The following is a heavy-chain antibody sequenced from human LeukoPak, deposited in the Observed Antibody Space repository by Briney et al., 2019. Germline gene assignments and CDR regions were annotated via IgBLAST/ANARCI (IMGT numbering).Heavy chain of an antibody. CDR1: GGSISSYY. V-gene: IGHV4-59*01. Sequence: SETLSLTCTVSGGSISSYYWSWIRQPPGKGLEWIGYIYYSGSTNYNPSLKSRVTISVDTSKNQFSLKLSSVTAADTAVYYCARSSYVGGFDYWGQGTLVTVSS. D-gene: IGHD3-16*01. J-gene: IGHJ4*02. CDR3: ARSSYVGGFDY. CDR2: IYYSGST.